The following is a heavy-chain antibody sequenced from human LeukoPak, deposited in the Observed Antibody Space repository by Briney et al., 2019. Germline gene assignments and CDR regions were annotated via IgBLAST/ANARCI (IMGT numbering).Heavy chain of an antibody. CDR1: GFTFSSYW. CDR3: ARVLSHPNYYGSGSYYNLADY. V-gene: IGHV3-74*01. CDR2: INSDGSST. Sequence: PGGSLRLSCAASGFTFSSYWMHWVRHAPGKGLVWVSRINSDGSSTSYADSVKGRFTISRDNAKNTLYLQMNSLRAEDTAVYYCARVLSHPNYYGSGSYYNLADYWGQGTLVTVSS. D-gene: IGHD3-10*01. J-gene: IGHJ4*02.